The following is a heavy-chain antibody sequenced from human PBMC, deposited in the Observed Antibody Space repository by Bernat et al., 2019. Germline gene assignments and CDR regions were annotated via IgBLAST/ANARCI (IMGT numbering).Heavy chain of an antibody. V-gene: IGHV3-30*18. CDR1: GFTFSSYG. Sequence: QVQLVESGGGVVQPGRSLRLSCAASGFTFSSYGMHGVRQAPGKGLEWVAVISYDGSNKYYADSVKGRFTISRDNSKNTLYLQMNSLRAEDTAVYYCAKDRAYSSGWYKDYWGQGTLVTVSS. CDR3: AKDRAYSSGWYKDY. J-gene: IGHJ4*02. D-gene: IGHD6-19*01. CDR2: ISYDGSNK.